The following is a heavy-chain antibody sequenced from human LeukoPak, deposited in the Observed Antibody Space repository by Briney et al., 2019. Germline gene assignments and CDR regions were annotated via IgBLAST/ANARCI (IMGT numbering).Heavy chain of an antibody. CDR2: IYYSGST. Sequence: SGTLSLTCTVSGGSISSGGYYWSWIRQHPGKGLEWIGYIYYSGSTYYNPSLKSRVTISVDTSKNQFSLKLSSVTAADTAVYYCARLRRDYYDSSGNWYFDLWGRGTLVTVSS. D-gene: IGHD3-22*01. V-gene: IGHV4-31*03. CDR3: ARLRRDYYDSSGNWYFDL. J-gene: IGHJ2*01. CDR1: GGSISSGGYY.